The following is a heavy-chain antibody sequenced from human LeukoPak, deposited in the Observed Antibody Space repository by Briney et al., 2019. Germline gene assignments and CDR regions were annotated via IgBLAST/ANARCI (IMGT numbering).Heavy chain of an antibody. D-gene: IGHD3-10*01. J-gene: IGHJ4*02. Sequence: GGSLRLSCAPSGFTFSSYAMSWVRQAPGKGLEWVSAISGSGGSTYYADSVKGRFTISRDNSKNTLYLQMNSLRAEDTAVYYCAKDLYGSGSDGIDYWGQGTLVTVSS. CDR1: GFTFSSYA. V-gene: IGHV3-23*01. CDR2: ISGSGGST. CDR3: AKDLYGSGSDGIDY.